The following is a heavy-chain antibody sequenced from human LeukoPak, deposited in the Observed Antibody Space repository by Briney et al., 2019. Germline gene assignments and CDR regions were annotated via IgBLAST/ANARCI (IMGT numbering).Heavy chain of an antibody. CDR3: ARFVVVTAGDY. V-gene: IGHV3-74*01. CDR1: RFTLINYW. Sequence: PGGSLRLSCSASRFTLINYWMHWVRQAPGRGLVWVARLHSNGAFTTYADSVKGRFTISRDTAKNTLYLQMNSLRVEDTAVYYCARFVVVTAGDYWGQGTLVTVSS. CDR2: LHSNGAFT. D-gene: IGHD2-21*02. J-gene: IGHJ4*01.